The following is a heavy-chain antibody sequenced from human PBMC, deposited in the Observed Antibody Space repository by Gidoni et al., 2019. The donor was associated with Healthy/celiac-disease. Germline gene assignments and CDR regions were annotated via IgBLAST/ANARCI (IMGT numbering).Heavy chain of an antibody. CDR3: ASASSGYSYGEFDY. CDR1: GYTFTGYY. Sequence: QLQLVQSGAEVKKPGASVKVSCQASGYTFTGYYRHWVRQAPGQGLEWMGWINPNSGGTNYAQKFQGRDTMTRDTSISTAYMELSRLRADDTAVYYGASASSGYSYGEFDYWGQGTLVTVSS. V-gene: IGHV1-2*02. CDR2: INPNSGGT. D-gene: IGHD5-18*01. J-gene: IGHJ4*02.